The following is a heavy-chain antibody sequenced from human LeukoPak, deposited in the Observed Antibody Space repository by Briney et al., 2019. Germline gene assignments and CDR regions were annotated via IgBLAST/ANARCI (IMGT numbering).Heavy chain of an antibody. CDR3: ARDPYGDYALDY. CDR1: GFTFSSYA. Sequence: GRSLRLSCAASGFTFSSYAMHWVRQAPGKGLEWVAVISYDGSNKYYADSVKGRFTISRDNSKNTLYLQMNSLRAEDTAVYYCARDPYGDYALDYWGQGTLVTVSS. CDR2: ISYDGSNK. D-gene: IGHD4-17*01. J-gene: IGHJ4*02. V-gene: IGHV3-30-3*01.